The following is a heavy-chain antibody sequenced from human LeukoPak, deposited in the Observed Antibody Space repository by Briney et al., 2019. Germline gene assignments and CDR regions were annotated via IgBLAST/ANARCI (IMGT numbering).Heavy chain of an antibody. D-gene: IGHD3-10*01. J-gene: IGHJ4*02. Sequence: APVKVSCKASGYTFTSYAMHWVRQAPGQRLEWMGWINAGNGNTKYSQKFQGRVTITRDTSASTAYMELSSLRSEDTAVYYCARAKLLWFGELSDWGQGTLVTVSS. V-gene: IGHV1-3*01. CDR2: INAGNGNT. CDR1: GYTFTSYA. CDR3: ARAKLLWFGELSD.